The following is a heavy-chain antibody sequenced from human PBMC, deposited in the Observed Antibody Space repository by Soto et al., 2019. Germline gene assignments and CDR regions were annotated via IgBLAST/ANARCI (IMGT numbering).Heavy chain of an antibody. D-gene: IGHD3-3*01. CDR3: ARQSLGITIFGVVISNWFDP. Sequence: QVQLVQSGAEVKKPGASVKVSCKASGYTFTSYGISWVRQAPGQGLEWMGWISAYNGNTNYAQKLQGRVTMTTDTYTSTAYMELRSLRSDDTAVYYCARQSLGITIFGVVISNWFDPWGQGTLVTVSS. CDR1: GYTFTSYG. CDR2: ISAYNGNT. J-gene: IGHJ5*02. V-gene: IGHV1-18*01.